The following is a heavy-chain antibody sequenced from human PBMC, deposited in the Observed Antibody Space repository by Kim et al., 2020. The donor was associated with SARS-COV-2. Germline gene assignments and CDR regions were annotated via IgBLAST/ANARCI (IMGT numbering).Heavy chain of an antibody. CDR3: TTDWLPLRYYYGMDV. V-gene: IGHV3-15*01. CDR2: IKSKTDGGTT. CDR1: GFTFSNAW. Sequence: GGSLRLSCAASGFTFSNAWMSWVRQAPGKGLEWVGRIKSKTDGGTTDYAAPVKGRFTISRDDSKNTLYLQMNSLKTEDTAVYYCTTDWLPLRYYYGMDVWGQGTTVTVSS. D-gene: IGHD5-18*01. J-gene: IGHJ6*02.